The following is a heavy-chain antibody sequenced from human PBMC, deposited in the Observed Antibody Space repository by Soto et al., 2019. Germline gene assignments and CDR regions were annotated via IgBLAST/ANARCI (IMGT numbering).Heavy chain of an antibody. J-gene: IGHJ6*02. D-gene: IGHD3-3*01. CDR1: RGCFSGYY. CDR3: ARRGYDFWSGYYYYGMDV. CDR2: INHSGST. Sequence: PSETLSLTCAVYRGCFSGYYWSWIRQPPGKGLEWIGEINHSGSTNYNPSLKSRVTISVDTSKNQFSLKLSSVTAADTAVYYCARRGYDFWSGYYYYGMDVWGQGTTGTVS. V-gene: IGHV4-34*01.